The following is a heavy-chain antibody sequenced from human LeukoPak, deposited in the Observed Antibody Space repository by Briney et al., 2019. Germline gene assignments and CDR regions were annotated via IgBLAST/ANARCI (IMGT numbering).Heavy chain of an antibody. V-gene: IGHV3-48*03. CDR1: VFTFRSYD. D-gene: IGHD3-3*01. J-gene: IGHJ3*02. Sequence: PGGSLRLSCAASVFTFRSYDMNWLRQAPGKGLEWFSYIRSDGSPIYYADSVKGRFSISRYNAKNSLFLQMNSLRAEETAVYYCSRGGEGGFDIWGQGTVVTVSS. CDR3: SRGGEGGFDI. CDR2: IRSDGSPI.